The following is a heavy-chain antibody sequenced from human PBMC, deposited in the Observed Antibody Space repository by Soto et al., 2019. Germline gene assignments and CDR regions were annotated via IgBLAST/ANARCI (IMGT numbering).Heavy chain of an antibody. J-gene: IGHJ4*02. CDR2: ISYSGRT. D-gene: IGHD3-22*01. CDR3: ARGYGYFRQ. V-gene: IGHV4-34*01. CDR1: GGSFTGYV. Sequence: KLPETLSLTCDVSGGSFTGYVCNWIRQSPGKGLEWIGEISYSGRTSYNPSLKPRVTVSVDTARTQFSLNLTSVTDADTAFYYCARGYGYFRQWGQGVLVTVSS.